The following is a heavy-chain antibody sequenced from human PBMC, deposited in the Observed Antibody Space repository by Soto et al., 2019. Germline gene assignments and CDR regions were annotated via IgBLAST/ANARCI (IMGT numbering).Heavy chain of an antibody. CDR1: GGSISSYY. D-gene: IGHD2-21*01. J-gene: IGHJ4*01. V-gene: IGHV4-59*01. CDR2: IYYSGST. Sequence: SETLSLTCTVSGGSISSYYWSWIRQPPGKGLEWIGYIYYSGSTNYNPSLKSRVTISVDTSKNQFSLKLNSVIAADTAVYYCARTRMIESWIDYWGHGTLVTVSS. CDR3: ARTRMIESWIDY.